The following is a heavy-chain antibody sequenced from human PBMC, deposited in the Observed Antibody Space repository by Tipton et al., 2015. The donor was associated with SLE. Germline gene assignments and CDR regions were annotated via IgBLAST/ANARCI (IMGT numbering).Heavy chain of an antibody. CDR3: ARRWDCSGGSCQASFVY. D-gene: IGHD2-15*01. CDR2: MNPNSGDA. CDR1: GYTFTSYD. V-gene: IGHV1-8*01. J-gene: IGHJ4*02. Sequence: QSGAEVKKPGASVKVSCKASGYTFTSYDINWVRQATGQGIEWMGWMNPNSGDAGYALKFQGRVTMTRNISKSTAYMELSSLRSDDTAVYYWARRWDCSGGSCQASFVYWGQGTLVTVSS.